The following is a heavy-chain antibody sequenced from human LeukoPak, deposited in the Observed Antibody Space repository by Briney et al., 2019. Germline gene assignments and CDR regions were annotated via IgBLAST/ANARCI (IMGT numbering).Heavy chain of an antibody. CDR1: GGSISYYY. V-gene: IGHV3-23*01. J-gene: IGHJ4*02. D-gene: IGHD3-22*01. CDR2: ISGSGGST. Sequence: PSETLSLTCTVSGGSISYYYWSWVRQAPGKGLEWVSAISGSGGSTYYADSVKGRFTISRDNSKNTLYLQMNSLRAEDTAVYYCAKRSSGYPSYFDYWGQETLVTVSS. CDR3: AKRSSGYPSYFDY.